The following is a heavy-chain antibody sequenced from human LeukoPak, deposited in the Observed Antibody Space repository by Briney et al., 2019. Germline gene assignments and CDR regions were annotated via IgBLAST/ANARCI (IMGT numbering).Heavy chain of an antibody. CDR3: ATVGSGYCSGGPAECYYYMDV. CDR1: GYTLTELS. D-gene: IGHD2-15*01. J-gene: IGHJ6*03. Sequence: ASVKVSCKVSGYTLTELSMHWVRQAPGKGLEWMGGFDPEDGETIYAQKFQGRVTMTEDTSTDTAYMELSSLRSEDTAVYYCATVGSGYCSGGPAECYYYMDVWGKGTTVTVSS. V-gene: IGHV1-24*01. CDR2: FDPEDGET.